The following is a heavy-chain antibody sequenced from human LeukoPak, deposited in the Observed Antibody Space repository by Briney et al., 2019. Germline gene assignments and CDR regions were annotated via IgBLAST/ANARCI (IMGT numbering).Heavy chain of an antibody. Sequence: PGGSLRLSCAASGFTFSSYGMHWVRQAPGKGLEWVAVISYDGSNKYYADPVKGRFTISRDNSKNTLYLQMNSLRAEDTAVYYCAKDLGAAALDYWGQGTLVTVSS. CDR3: AKDLGAAALDY. V-gene: IGHV3-30*18. D-gene: IGHD6-13*01. CDR1: GFTFSSYG. J-gene: IGHJ4*02. CDR2: ISYDGSNK.